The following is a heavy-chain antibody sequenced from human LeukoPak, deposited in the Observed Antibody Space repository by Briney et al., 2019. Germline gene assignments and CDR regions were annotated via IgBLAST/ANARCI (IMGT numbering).Heavy chain of an antibody. J-gene: IGHJ4*02. CDR3: AKGSYYDFWSGYYGFDY. CDR2: ISGSGGST. Sequence: GGSLRLSCAASGFAFSSYAMSWVRQAPGKGLEWVSAISGSGGSTYYADSVKGRFTISRDNSKNTLYLQMNSLRAEDTAVYYCAKGSYYDFWSGYYGFDYWGQGTLVTVSS. D-gene: IGHD3-3*01. CDR1: GFAFSSYA. V-gene: IGHV3-23*01.